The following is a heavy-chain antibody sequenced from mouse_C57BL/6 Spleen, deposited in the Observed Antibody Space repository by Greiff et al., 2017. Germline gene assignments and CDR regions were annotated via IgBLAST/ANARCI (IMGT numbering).Heavy chain of an antibody. D-gene: IGHD1-1*02. Sequence: DVKLVESEGGLVQPGSSMKLSCTASGFTFSDYYMAWVRQVPEKGLEWVANINYDGSSTYYLDSLKSRFIISRDNAKNILYLQMSSLKSEDTATYYCARVVGRGYFDVWGTGTTVTVSS. CDR2: INYDGSST. CDR3: ARVVGRGYFDV. V-gene: IGHV5-16*01. CDR1: GFTFSDYY. J-gene: IGHJ1*03.